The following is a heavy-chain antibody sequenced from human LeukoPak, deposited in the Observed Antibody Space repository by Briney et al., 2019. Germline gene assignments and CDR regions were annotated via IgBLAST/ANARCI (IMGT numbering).Heavy chain of an antibody. Sequence: GESLKISCKGSGYSFTSYWIGWVRQMPGKGLEWMGIIYPGDSDTRYSPSFQGQVTISADKSISTAYLQWSSLKASDTAMYYCAGLKTPHYGDYAWYVGYFDYWGQGTLVTVSS. CDR1: GYSFTSYW. J-gene: IGHJ4*02. CDR2: IYPGDSDT. V-gene: IGHV5-51*01. D-gene: IGHD4-17*01. CDR3: AGLKTPHYGDYAWYVGYFDY.